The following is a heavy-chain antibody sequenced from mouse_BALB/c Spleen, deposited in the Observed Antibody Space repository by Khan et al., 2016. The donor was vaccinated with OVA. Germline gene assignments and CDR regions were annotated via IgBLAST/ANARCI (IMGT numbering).Heavy chain of an antibody. Sequence: EVQLQESGPGLVKPSQSLSLTCTVTGYSITSDYAWNWIRQFPGNKLEWMGYITYSGRTSYTPSLNSRISITRDPSKNQFFLQLNSVTPEDTATYYCAGGRAYWGQGTLVTVSA. CDR1: GYSITSDYA. CDR2: ITYSGRT. D-gene: IGHD3-3*01. J-gene: IGHJ3*01. V-gene: IGHV3-2*02. CDR3: AGGRAY.